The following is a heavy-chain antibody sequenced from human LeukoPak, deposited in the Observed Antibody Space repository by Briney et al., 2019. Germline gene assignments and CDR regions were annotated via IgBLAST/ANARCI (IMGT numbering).Heavy chain of an antibody. CDR1: GGSFSGYY. J-gene: IGHJ4*02. CDR3: ARGGIQLWFSY. CDR2: INHSGST. D-gene: IGHD5-18*01. V-gene: IGHV4-34*01. Sequence: SETLSLTCAVYGGSFSGYYWSWIRQPPGKGLEWIGEINHSGSTNYNPSLKSRVTISVDTSKNQFSLKLSSVTAADTAVYYCARGGIQLWFSYWGQGTLVTVSS.